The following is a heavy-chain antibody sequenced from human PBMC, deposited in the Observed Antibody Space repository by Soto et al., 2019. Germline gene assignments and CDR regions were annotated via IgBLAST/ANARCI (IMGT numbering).Heavy chain of an antibody. Sequence: QVQLVQSGAEVKKPGASVKVSCKASGYTFTTYFMHWVRQAPGQGLEWMGIINPSDGSTTYAQKFQGRVTMTRDTSTSTVYMELSSLRSEDTALYYCARGLRYSSSWLTCEYWGQGPMVTVSS. CDR1: GYTFTTYF. J-gene: IGHJ4*02. D-gene: IGHD6-13*01. CDR2: INPSDGST. CDR3: ARGLRYSSSWLTCEY. V-gene: IGHV1-46*03.